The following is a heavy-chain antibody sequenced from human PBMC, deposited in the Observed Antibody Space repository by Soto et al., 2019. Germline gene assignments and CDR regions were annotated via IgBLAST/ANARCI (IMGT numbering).Heavy chain of an antibody. CDR2: ISSSGSTI. CDR1: GFTFSDYY. CDR3: ARVLIDCSGGSCYGYCYGMDV. Sequence: GGSLRLSCAASGFTFSDYYMSWIRQAPGKGLEWVSYISSSGSTIYYADSVKGRFTISRDNAKNSLYLQMNSLRAEDTAVYYCARVLIDCSGGSCYGYCYGMDVWGQGTTVTVSS. J-gene: IGHJ6*02. V-gene: IGHV3-11*01. D-gene: IGHD2-15*01.